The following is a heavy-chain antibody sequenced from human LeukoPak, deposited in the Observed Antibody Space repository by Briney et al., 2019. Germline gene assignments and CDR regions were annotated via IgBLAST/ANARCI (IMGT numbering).Heavy chain of an antibody. D-gene: IGHD6-13*01. J-gene: IGHJ4*02. CDR1: GGSISGYY. CDR3: ARVGYSSSWYIFDY. CDR2: IYSSGTT. Sequence: PSETLSLTCTVSGGSISGYYWSWIRQPPGKGLEWIGYIYSSGTTNYNPSLKSQITISLDTSKNQFSLKLSSVTAADTAVYYCARVGYSSSWYIFDYWGQGTLVTVSS. V-gene: IGHV4-59*01.